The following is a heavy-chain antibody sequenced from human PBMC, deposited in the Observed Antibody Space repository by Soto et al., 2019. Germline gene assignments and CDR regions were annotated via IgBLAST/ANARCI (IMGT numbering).Heavy chain of an antibody. CDR1: GFTFSTYT. Sequence: ESGGGLVKPGGSLRLSCAASGFTFSTYTMNWVRQAPGKGLEWISSISSGSSYIYYAGSVKGRFTISRDNAKNSLFLQMNSLRADDTAVYYCARDILSGGAYPDSWGQGTKVTLSS. CDR3: ARDILSGGAYPDS. J-gene: IGHJ5*01. V-gene: IGHV3-21*01. CDR2: ISSGSSYI. D-gene: IGHD3-10*01.